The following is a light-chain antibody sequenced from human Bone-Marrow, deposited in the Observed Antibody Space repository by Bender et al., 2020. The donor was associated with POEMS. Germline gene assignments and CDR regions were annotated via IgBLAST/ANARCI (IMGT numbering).Light chain of an antibody. Sequence: SYVLTQPPSVSVAPGKTASITCGGDNIESKSVHWYQQKPGQAPVVVVYDDTDRPSGIPERFSGSNSESTTTLTISRVEAGDEADYYCHVWDSGSDHVLFGGGTKLTVL. CDR3: HVWDSGSDHVL. CDR1: NIESKS. CDR2: DDT. V-gene: IGLV3-21*03. J-gene: IGLJ2*01.